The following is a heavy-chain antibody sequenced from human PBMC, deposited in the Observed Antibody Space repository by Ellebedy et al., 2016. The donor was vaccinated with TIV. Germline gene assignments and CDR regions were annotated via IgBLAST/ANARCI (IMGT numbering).Heavy chain of an antibody. CDR3: ARDTADY. CDR2: INAGNGNT. Sequence: AASVKVSCKASGYTFTPYVMNWVRQPPGQRLEWMGWINAGNGNTKYSQKFQGRVTITRDTSASTAFMELSSLRSEDTAVYYCARDTADYWGQGTLVTVSS. V-gene: IGHV1-3*01. J-gene: IGHJ4*02. CDR1: GYTFTPYV. D-gene: IGHD4-17*01.